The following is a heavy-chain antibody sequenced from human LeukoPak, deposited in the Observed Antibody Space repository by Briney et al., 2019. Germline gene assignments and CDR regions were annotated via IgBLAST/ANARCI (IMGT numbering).Heavy chain of an antibody. D-gene: IGHD2-15*01. Sequence: PGGSLRLSCAASGFTVSSNYMSWVRQAPGKGLEWVSVIYSGGSTYYADSVKGRFTISRDNSKNTLYLQINSLRAEDTAVYYCARDHDCSGGSCYYYGMDVWGQGTTVTVSS. CDR2: IYSGGST. CDR3: ARDHDCSGGSCYYYGMDV. V-gene: IGHV3-53*01. CDR1: GFTVSSNY. J-gene: IGHJ6*02.